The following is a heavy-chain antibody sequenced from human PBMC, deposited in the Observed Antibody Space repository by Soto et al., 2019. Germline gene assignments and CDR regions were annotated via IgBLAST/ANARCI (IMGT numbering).Heavy chain of an antibody. V-gene: IGHV1-69*13. CDR2: IIPIFGTA. D-gene: IGHD1-26*01. J-gene: IGHJ6*02. CDR3: ARGAFIMGATNNGMDV. Sequence: ASVKVPSKASGGTLSSYAISWVRQAPGQGLEWMGGIIPIFGTANYAQKFQGRVTITADESTSTAYMELSSLRSEDTAVYYCARGAFIMGATNNGMDVWGQGTTVTVSS. CDR1: GGTLSSYA.